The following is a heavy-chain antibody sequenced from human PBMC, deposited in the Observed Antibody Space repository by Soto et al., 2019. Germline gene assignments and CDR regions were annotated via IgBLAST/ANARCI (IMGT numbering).Heavy chain of an antibody. Sequence: SQTLSLTCAISRDSVSSNSAAWNWIRQSPSRGLEWLGRTYYRSKWYNDYAVSVKSRITINPDTSKNQFSLQLNSVTPEDTAVYYCARVKHLPGSAIIDYWGQGTLVTVSS. CDR1: RDSVSSNSAA. V-gene: IGHV6-1*01. CDR3: ARVKHLPGSAIIDY. CDR2: TYYRSKWYN. D-gene: IGHD3-10*01. J-gene: IGHJ4*02.